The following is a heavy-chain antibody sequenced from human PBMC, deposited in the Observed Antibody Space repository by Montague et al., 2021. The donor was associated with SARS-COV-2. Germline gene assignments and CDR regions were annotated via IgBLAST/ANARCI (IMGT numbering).Heavy chain of an antibody. CDR3: AKDAGYSNSWDF. CDR2: INPHSGET. CDR1: GYTFRDYY. Sequence: SGKVSCKASGYTFRDYYMNWVRQAPGQGLEWMGRINPHSGETHYAQNFQGRVIMTRDTSINTAYMDLSRLRSDDTAVYYCAKDAGYSNSWDFWGQGTLVTVSS. J-gene: IGHJ4*02. D-gene: IGHD6-13*01. V-gene: IGHV1-2*02.